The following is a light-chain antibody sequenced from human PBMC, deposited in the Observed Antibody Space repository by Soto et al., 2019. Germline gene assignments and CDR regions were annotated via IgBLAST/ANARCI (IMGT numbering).Light chain of an antibody. V-gene: IGLV2-14*01. Sequence: QSALAQPPSASGSPGQSVTISCTGTSSDVGGYNYVSWYQQHPGKAPKLIIFEVYNRPSGVSNRFSGSKSGNRASLTISGVQAEDEADYFCSSYTTSSTLHVFGTGTKATVL. CDR1: SSDVGGYNY. CDR2: EVY. CDR3: SSYTTSSTLHV. J-gene: IGLJ1*01.